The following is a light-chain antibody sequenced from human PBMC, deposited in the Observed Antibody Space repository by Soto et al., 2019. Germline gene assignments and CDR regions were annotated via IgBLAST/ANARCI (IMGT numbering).Light chain of an antibody. CDR1: QSISSY. CDR3: QQSYSTPRT. CDR2: AAC. V-gene: IGKV1-39*01. Sequence: DIQMTQSPSSLSAYVGDRVTITCRASQSISSYLNWYQQKPGKAPKLLIYAACSLQSGVPSRFSGSGSGTDFTLTISSLQPEDFATYYCQQSYSTPRTFGQGTKVDIK. J-gene: IGKJ1*01.